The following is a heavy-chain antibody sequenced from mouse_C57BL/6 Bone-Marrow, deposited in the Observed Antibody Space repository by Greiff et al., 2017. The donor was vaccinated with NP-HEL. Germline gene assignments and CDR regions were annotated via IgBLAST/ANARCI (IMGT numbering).Heavy chain of an antibody. V-gene: IGHV1-4*01. CDR3: ARGDYYYGSSIDY. CDR1: GYTFTSYT. D-gene: IGHD1-1*01. CDR2: INPSGGYT. Sequence: VKLMESGAELARPGASVKMSCKASGYTFTSYTMHWVKQRPGQGLEWIGYINPSGGYTKYNQKFKDKATLTADKSSSTAYMQLSSLTSEDSAVYYCARGDYYYGSSIDYWGQGTTLTVSS. J-gene: IGHJ2*01.